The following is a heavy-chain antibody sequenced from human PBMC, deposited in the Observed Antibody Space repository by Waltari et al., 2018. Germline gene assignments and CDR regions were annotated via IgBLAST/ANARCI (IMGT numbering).Heavy chain of an antibody. CDR2: INHSGST. J-gene: IGHJ5*02. V-gene: IGHV4-34*01. CDR3: ARGRSTPNWFDP. CDR1: GGSFSGYY. Sequence: QVQLQQWGAGLLKPSETLSLTCAVYGGSFSGYYWSWIRQPPGKGLEWIGEINHSGSTNYNPALKSRVSISVDTSKNQFSLKLSSVTAADTAVYYCARGRSTPNWFDPWGQGTLVTVSS. D-gene: IGHD2-15*01.